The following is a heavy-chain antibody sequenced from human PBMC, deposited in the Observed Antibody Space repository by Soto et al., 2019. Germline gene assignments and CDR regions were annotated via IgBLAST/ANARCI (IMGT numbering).Heavy chain of an antibody. Sequence: GGSLRLSCGASGFTFSDHFMTWIRQAPGKGLEWISYISGDGRGIYQPDSVKGRFTVSRDNAKNSVYLQMSSLRAEDTAIYYCAGDPYYYASDYWGQGTLVTVSS. CDR1: GFTFSDHF. CDR3: AGDPYYYASDY. CDR2: ISGDGRGI. J-gene: IGHJ4*02. D-gene: IGHD3-10*01. V-gene: IGHV3-11*01.